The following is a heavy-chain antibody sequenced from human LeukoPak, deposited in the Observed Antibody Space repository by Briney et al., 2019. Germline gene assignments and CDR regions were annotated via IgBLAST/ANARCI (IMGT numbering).Heavy chain of an antibody. CDR1: GFTFSSYG. V-gene: IGHV3-30*18. Sequence: GRSLRLSCAASGFTFSSYGMHWVRQAPGKGLEWVAVISYDGSNKYYADSVKGRFTTSRDNSKNTLYLQMNSLRAEDTAIYYCAKDQGGATAYFFDSWGQGTLVTVSS. J-gene: IGHJ4*02. CDR3: AKDQGGATAYFFDS. CDR2: ISYDGSNK. D-gene: IGHD1-26*01.